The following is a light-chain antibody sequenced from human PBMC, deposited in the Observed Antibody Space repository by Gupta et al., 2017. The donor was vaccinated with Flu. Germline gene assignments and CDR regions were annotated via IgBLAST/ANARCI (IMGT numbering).Light chain of an antibody. J-gene: IGKJ1*01. CDR3: QQRDSTPST. CDR1: QSISSY. Sequence: DIQMTQSPSSLSASVGDRVTITCRASQSISSYLNWYQQKPGKAPKLLIYAASSLQSGVPSRFSGSGSGTDFTLTISRLQPEDFATYYCQQRDSTPSTFGQWTKVEIK. CDR2: AAS. V-gene: IGKV1-39*01.